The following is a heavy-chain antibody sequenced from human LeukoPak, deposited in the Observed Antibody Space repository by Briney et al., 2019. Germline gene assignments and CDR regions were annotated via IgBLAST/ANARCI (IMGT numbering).Heavy chain of an antibody. J-gene: IGHJ4*02. CDR2: IAGTSTNT. CDR3: ASPLLSGSGSQYAFNY. V-gene: IGHV3-23*01. Sequence: GGSLRLSCAASGFTFSTYAMSWFRQAPAKGLEWVSSIAGTSTNTYYADSVKGRFTISRDIAKNTLFLQMSSLRAEDTAVYCCASPLLSGSGSQYAFNYWGPGTLVTVSS. D-gene: IGHD3-10*01. CDR1: GFTFSTYA.